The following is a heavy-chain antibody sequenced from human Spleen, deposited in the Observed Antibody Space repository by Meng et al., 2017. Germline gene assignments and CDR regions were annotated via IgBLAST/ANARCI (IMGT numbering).Heavy chain of an antibody. J-gene: IGHJ4*01. CDR3: ARGPTTMAHDFAD. D-gene: IGHD4-11*01. V-gene: IGHV4-34*01. Sequence: QVQLRRWGPGLLRPSEPLSLTCVVSGGSFSYYYWSWIRQPPGKGLEWIGEINHSGSTNYNPSLESRATISVDTSQNNLSLKLSSVTAADSAVYYCARGPTTMAHDFADWGPGNLVTVSS. CDR1: GGSFSYYY. CDR2: INHSGST.